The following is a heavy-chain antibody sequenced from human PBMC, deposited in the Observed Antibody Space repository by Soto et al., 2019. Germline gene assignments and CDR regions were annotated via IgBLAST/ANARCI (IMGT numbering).Heavy chain of an antibody. CDR2: IYHSGST. Sequence: QVQLQESGPGLVKPSGTLSLTCAVSGGSISSSNWWSWVRQPPGKGLEWIGDIYHSGSTNYNPSLKSRVTISVDTYKNQFSLKLSSVTAADTAVYYCARCIAAAGPIDYWGQGTLVTVSS. J-gene: IGHJ4*02. CDR1: GGSISSSNW. CDR3: ARCIAAAGPIDY. D-gene: IGHD6-13*01. V-gene: IGHV4-4*02.